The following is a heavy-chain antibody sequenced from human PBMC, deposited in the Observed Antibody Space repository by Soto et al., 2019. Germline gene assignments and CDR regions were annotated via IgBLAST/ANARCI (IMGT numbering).Heavy chain of an antibody. CDR1: GYTFTSYG. CDR3: ASRGRVYYYGSGSYSGAFDI. CDR2: ISAYNGNT. Sequence: ASVKVSCKASGYTFTSYGISWVRQAPGQGLEWMGWISAYNGNTDYAQKLQGRVTMTTDTSTSTAYMELRSLRSDDTAVYYCASRGRVYYYGSGSYSGAFDIWGQGTMVTVSS. D-gene: IGHD3-10*01. J-gene: IGHJ3*02. V-gene: IGHV1-18*01.